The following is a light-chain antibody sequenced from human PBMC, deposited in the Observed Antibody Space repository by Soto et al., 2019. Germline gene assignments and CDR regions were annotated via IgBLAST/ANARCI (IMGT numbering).Light chain of an antibody. CDR2: GAS. J-gene: IGKJ4*01. CDR1: QDISIY. V-gene: IGKV1-9*01. CDR3: QQLQSFVLT. Sequence: IQLTQSPSSLSASIGARVTITCRASQDISIYLAWYQQKSGEAPRLLIYGASTLQSGVPSRFTGSRSGTDFTLPIRGLQPEDFATYYCQQLQSFVLTFGGATKVEMK.